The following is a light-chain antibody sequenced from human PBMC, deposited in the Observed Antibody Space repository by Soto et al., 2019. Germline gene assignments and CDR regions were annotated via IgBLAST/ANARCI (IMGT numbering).Light chain of an antibody. Sequence: DIHMTQSPSSLSASLGYICAITCRASQSIRSYLNWYKQKPGKAPKLLIYAASSLQSGVPSRLSGSGSGTDFTLTISSLEPEDFATYYCQQSYSTPTFGQGTKVDI. CDR2: AAS. CDR3: QQSYSTPT. J-gene: IGKJ2*01. V-gene: IGKV1-39*01. CDR1: QSIRSY.